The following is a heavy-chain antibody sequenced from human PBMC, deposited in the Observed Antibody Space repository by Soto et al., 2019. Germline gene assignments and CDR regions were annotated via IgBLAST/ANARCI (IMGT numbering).Heavy chain of an antibody. V-gene: IGHV4-39*01. CDR1: GDSISSGGYY. Sequence: QLQLQESGPGLVKPSEILSLTCTGSGDSISSGGYYWGWIRQPPGKGLEWIGSIYYNGNTYYNPSLKSRVTISRDTSRNQFSLRLSSVTAADTAVYYCVSRLGYGYAMDVWGQGTTVTVSS. D-gene: IGHD5-12*01. CDR3: VSRLGYGYAMDV. J-gene: IGHJ6*02. CDR2: IYYNGNT.